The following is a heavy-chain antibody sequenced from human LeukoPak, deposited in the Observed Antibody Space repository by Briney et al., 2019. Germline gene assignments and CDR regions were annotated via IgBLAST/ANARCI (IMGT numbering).Heavy chain of an antibody. CDR3: AKPVVATIRRTGYYFDY. V-gene: IGHV3-23*01. Sequence: QPGGSLRLSCAASGFTFSSYAMSWVRQAPGKGLEWVSAISGSGGSTYHADSVKGRFTISRDNSKNTLYLQMNSLRAEDTAVYYCAKPVVATIRRTGYYFDYWGQGTLVTVSS. J-gene: IGHJ4*02. CDR1: GFTFSSYA. CDR2: ISGSGGST. D-gene: IGHD5-12*01.